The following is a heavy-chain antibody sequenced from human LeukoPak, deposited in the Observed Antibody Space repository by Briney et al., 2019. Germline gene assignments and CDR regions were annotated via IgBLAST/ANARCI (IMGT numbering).Heavy chain of an antibody. CDR2: IIPTFGTA. J-gene: IGHJ4*02. Sequence: SVKVSCKASGGTFSSYAISWVRQAPGQGLEWMGGIIPTFGTANHAEKFQGRVTITADESTSTAYMELSSLRSEDTAVYYCARDANPFTMVRGVFDYWGQGTLVTVSS. D-gene: IGHD3-10*01. V-gene: IGHV1-69*13. CDR1: GGTFSSYA. CDR3: ARDANPFTMVRGVFDY.